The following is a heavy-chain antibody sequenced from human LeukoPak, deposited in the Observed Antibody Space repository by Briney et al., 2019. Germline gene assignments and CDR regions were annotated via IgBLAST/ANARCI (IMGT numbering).Heavy chain of an antibody. D-gene: IGHD3-22*01. J-gene: IGHJ4*02. CDR1: GFTFSNYP. CDR3: VRDRDSTGYYDY. V-gene: IGHV3-30*04. CDR2: VSDDGNNI. Sequence: GGSLRLSCAASGFTFSNYPMHWVRQAPGKGLEWVAVVSDDGNNIYYADSVKGRFTISRDNSKNTLYLQTNSLRAEDAALYYCVRDRDSTGYYDYWGQGTLVTVSS.